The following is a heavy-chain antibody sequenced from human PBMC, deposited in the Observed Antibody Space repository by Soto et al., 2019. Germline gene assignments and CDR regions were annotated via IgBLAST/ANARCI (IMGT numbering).Heavy chain of an antibody. Sequence: RSLTCTVSGGSISSYYWSWIRQPPGKGLEWIGYIYYSGSTNYNPSLKSRVTISVDTSKNQFSLKLSSVTAADTAVYYCARQIHYDILTGPLWFDPWGQGTLVTVSS. D-gene: IGHD3-9*01. CDR2: IYYSGST. CDR3: ARQIHYDILTGPLWFDP. J-gene: IGHJ5*02. V-gene: IGHV4-59*01. CDR1: GGSISSYY.